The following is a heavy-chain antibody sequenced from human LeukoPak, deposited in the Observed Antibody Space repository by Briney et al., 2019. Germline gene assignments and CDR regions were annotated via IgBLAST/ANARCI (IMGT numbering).Heavy chain of an antibody. D-gene: IGHD3-10*01. V-gene: IGHV3-30*04. Sequence: PGGSLRLSCAASGFTFSSYAMHWVRHAPGKGLEWVAVILYDGSNKYYAGSVKGRFTISRDNSKNTLYLQMNSLRAEDTAVYYCVRIYGERDFWGQGTLVTVSS. CDR1: GFTFSSYA. J-gene: IGHJ4*02. CDR2: ILYDGSNK. CDR3: VRIYGERDF.